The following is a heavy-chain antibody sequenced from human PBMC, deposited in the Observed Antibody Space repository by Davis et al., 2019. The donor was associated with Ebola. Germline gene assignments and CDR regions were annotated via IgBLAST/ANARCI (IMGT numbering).Heavy chain of an antibody. D-gene: IGHD2-2*02. CDR3: ARQGYCSSTSCYTPYYYYGMDV. V-gene: IGHV4-59*08. Sequence: SATLSLTCPVSGGSLSRYYCSWLRPPPGPGLEWIGFIYYSGSTYSNPSLKSRVTISVDTSKNQFSLKLSSVTAADTAVYYCARQGYCSSTSCYTPYYYYGMDVWGQGTTVTVSS. CDR2: IYYSGST. CDR1: GGSLSRYY. J-gene: IGHJ6*02.